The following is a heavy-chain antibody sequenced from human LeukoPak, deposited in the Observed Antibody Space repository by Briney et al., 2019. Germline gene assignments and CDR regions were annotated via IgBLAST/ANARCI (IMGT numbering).Heavy chain of an antibody. V-gene: IGHV4-39*07. D-gene: IGHD1-26*01. CDR1: GGSIRSSSYN. J-gene: IGHJ6*03. CDR3: ARTRGSFYFYYYMDV. CDR2: IHYTGST. Sequence: SETLSLTCTVSGGSIRSSSYNWGWIRQPPGKGLEWIGSIHYTGSTYYNPSLKNRVTISIDTSKNQFSLKLNSVTAADTAVYYCARTRGSFYFYYYMDVWGKGTTVTVSS.